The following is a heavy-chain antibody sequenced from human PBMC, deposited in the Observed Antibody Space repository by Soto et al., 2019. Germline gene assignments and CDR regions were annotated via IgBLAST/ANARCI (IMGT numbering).Heavy chain of an antibody. Sequence: GGSLKLSCAASGFTFRNHGMHWVRQAPGKGLEWVAVIWYDGSDEYYADSVKGRFTISRDNSKNTLSLQMNSLTAEDTAVYYCARDIASRRFDYWGQGTVVTVSS. CDR1: GFTFRNHG. V-gene: IGHV3-33*01. J-gene: IGHJ4*02. D-gene: IGHD6-6*01. CDR3: ARDIASRRFDY. CDR2: IWYDGSDE.